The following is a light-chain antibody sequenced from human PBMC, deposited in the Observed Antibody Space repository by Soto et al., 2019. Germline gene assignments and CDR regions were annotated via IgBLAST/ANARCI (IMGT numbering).Light chain of an antibody. CDR2: GAS. J-gene: IGKJ1*01. CDR1: RSVSSSY. V-gene: IGKV3-20*01. CDR3: HQRQSWPRT. Sequence: EIALAHSSGTLSLPPGERASLSCRASRSVSSSYLAWYQQKPGQAPRLLIYGASIRAAGIPARFSASGSGTDFTLTISDVQPEDFALYYCHQRQSWPRTFGQGTKVDIK.